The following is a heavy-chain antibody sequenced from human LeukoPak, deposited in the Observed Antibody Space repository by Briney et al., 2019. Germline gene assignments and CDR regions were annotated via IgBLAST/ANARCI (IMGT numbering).Heavy chain of an antibody. CDR1: GGSFSAYY. Sequence: PSETLSLTCAVYGGSFSAYYWSWIRQPPGKGLEWIGEINHSGSTNYNPSLKSRVTISVDTSKNQFSLKLSSVTAADTAVYYCAGQLWSFYYYYYMDVWGKGTTVTVSS. CDR2: INHSGST. V-gene: IGHV4-34*01. CDR3: AGQLWSFYYYYYMDV. D-gene: IGHD5-18*01. J-gene: IGHJ6*03.